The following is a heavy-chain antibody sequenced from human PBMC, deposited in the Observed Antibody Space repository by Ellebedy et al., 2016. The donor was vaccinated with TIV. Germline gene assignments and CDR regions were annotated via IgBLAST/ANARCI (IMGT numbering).Heavy chain of an antibody. D-gene: IGHD3-10*01. CDR1: GFTFSSYS. CDR2: ISSSSIYI. CDR3: ARDLKGMVRAFDY. J-gene: IGHJ4*02. Sequence: PGGSLRLSCAASGFTFSSYSMNWVRQAPGKGLEWVSSISSSSIYIYYADSVKGRFTISRDNAKNSLYLKMNSLRAEDTAVYYCARDLKGMVRAFDYWGQGTLVTVSS. V-gene: IGHV3-21*01.